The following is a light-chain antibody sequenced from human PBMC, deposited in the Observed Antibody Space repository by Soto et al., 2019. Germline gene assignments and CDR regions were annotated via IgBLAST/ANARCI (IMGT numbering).Light chain of an antibody. Sequence: QSALAQPASVSGSPGQSITISCTGTSSDVGGYNYVSWYQQHPGKAPKLMVFDVSNRPSGVSNRFSGSKSGNSASLTISGLRAEDEADYYCSSYTGSSTWVFGGGTKLTVL. CDR1: SSDVGGYNY. CDR3: SSYTGSSTWV. CDR2: DVS. V-gene: IGLV2-14*01. J-gene: IGLJ3*02.